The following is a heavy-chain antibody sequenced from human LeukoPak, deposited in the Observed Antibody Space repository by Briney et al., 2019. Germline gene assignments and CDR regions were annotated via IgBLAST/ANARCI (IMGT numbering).Heavy chain of an antibody. CDR1: GFAFSSHW. CDR2: IKQDGGEK. Sequence: GGSLRLSCVASGFAFSSHWMSWVRQAPGKGLEWVANIKQDGGEKYYVDSVKGRFTISRDNAKNSLFLQMNSLRVEDTAVYYCARLGGSYYTYWGQGTLVTVSS. D-gene: IGHD1-26*01. V-gene: IGHV3-7*01. CDR3: ARLGGSYYTY. J-gene: IGHJ4*02.